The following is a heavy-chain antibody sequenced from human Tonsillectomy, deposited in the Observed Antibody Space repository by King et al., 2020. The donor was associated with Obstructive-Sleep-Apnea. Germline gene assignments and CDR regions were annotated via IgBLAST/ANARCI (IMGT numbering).Heavy chain of an antibody. CDR3: ARLGRGYTYGLGAFYI. V-gene: IGHV3-74*01. J-gene: IGHJ3*02. CDR1: GFTFSNYW. CDR2: INGDGSST. D-gene: IGHD5-18*01. Sequence: VQLVESGGGLVQPGGSLRLSCAASGFTFSNYWMHWVRHAPGKGLVWVSRINGDGSSTSYADSVKGRFTISRDNAKDTLYLQTDSLRAEDTATYYCARLGRGYTYGLGAFYIWGQGTMGTVSS.